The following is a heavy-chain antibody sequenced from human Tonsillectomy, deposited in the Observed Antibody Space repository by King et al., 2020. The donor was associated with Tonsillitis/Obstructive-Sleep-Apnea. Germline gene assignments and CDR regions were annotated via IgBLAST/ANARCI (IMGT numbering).Heavy chain of an antibody. V-gene: IGHV4-31*03. D-gene: IGHD2-2*02. J-gene: IGHJ4*02. CDR3: AGGPPRRFSLYHLDY. CDR1: GGSISSGGYY. CDR2: IYYSGST. Sequence: QLQESGPGLVKPSQTLSLTCTVSGGSISSGGYYWSWIRQHPGKGLEWIGYIYYSGSTYYNPSLKSRVTISVDTSKNQFSLKLSSVTAADTAVYYCAGGPPRRFSLYHLDYWGQGTLVTVSS.